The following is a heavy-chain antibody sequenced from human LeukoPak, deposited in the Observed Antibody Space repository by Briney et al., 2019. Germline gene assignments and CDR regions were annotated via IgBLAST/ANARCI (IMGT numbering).Heavy chain of an antibody. CDR3: ARGAPRSPGDAFDI. V-gene: IGHV1-8*01. CDR1: GYTFTSYD. CDR2: MNPNSGNT. Sequence: ASVTVSCTASGYTFTSYDINWVRQATGQGLEWMGWMNPNSGNTGYAQKFQGRVTMTRNTSISTAYMELSSLRSDDTAVYYCARGAPRSPGDAFDIWGQGTMVTVSS. J-gene: IGHJ3*02.